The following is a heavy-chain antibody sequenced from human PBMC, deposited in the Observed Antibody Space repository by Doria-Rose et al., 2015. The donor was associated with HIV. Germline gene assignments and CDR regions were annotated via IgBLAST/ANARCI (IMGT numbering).Heavy chain of an antibody. CDR2: IYYSGST. CDR1: SIIRGGYS. CDR3: ARDSGSYNFDY. V-gene: IGHV4-31*02. D-gene: IGHD1-26*01. J-gene: IGHJ4*02. Sequence: SIIRGGYSWTWIRQHPGKGLEWIGYIYYSGSTYYNPSLKSRVTISVDTSKNQFPLKLSSVTAADTAVYYCARDSGSYNFDYWGQGTRDTVSS.